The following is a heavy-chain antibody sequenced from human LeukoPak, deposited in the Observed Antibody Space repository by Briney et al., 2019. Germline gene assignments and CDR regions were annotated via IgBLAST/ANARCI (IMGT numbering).Heavy chain of an antibody. J-gene: IGHJ4*02. V-gene: IGHV4-59*10. D-gene: IGHD3-22*01. CDR1: GGSFSGYY. CDR2: IYTSGST. CDR3: ARARIYSSGYYYDY. Sequence: SETLSLTCAVYGGSFSGYYWSWIRQPAGKGLEWIGRIYTSGSTNYNPSLKSRVTISVDTSKNQFSLKLSSVTAADTAVYYCARARIYSSGYYYDYWGQGTLVTVSS.